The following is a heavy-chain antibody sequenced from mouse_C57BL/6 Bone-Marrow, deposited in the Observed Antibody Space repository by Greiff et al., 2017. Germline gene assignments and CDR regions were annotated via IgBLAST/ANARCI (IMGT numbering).Heavy chain of an antibody. D-gene: IGHD1-1*01. Sequence: QVQLKQSGPELVKPGASVKISCKASGYAFSSSWMNWVRQRPGKGLEWIGRIYPGDGDTNYNGKFKGKATLTADKSSSTAYMQLSSLTSEDSAVYFCAPLLGGYWGQGTTLTVSS. CDR1: GYAFSSSW. V-gene: IGHV1-82*01. J-gene: IGHJ2*01. CDR2: IYPGDGDT. CDR3: APLLGGY.